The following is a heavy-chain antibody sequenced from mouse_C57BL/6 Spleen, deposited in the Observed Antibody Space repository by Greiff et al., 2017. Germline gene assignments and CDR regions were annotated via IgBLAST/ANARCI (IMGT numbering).Heavy chain of an antibody. V-gene: IGHV5-4*01. CDR2: ISDGGSYT. Sequence: DVKLVESGGGLVKPGGSLKLSCAASGFTFSSYAMSWVRQTPEKRLEWVATISDGGSYTYYPDNVKGRFTISRDNAKNNLYLQMSHLKSEDTAMYYCAREGTFDDWGQGTTLTVSS. CDR3: AREGTFDD. CDR1: GFTFSSYA. J-gene: IGHJ2*01. D-gene: IGHD3-3*01.